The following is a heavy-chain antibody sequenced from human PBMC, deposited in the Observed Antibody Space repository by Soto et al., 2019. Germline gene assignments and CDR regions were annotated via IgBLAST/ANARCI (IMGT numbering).Heavy chain of an antibody. V-gene: IGHV3-23*01. CDR2: ISGSGGST. CDR3: AKTRVIAVVGTDY. CDR1: GFTFSCYA. D-gene: IGHD6-19*01. Sequence: GGSLRLSCAASGFTFSCYAMRWVRQAPGKGLEWVSAISGSGGSTYYADSVKGRFTISRDYSKNTLCLQMNSLRAEDTAVYYWAKTRVIAVVGTDYGGQGTLVTVSS. J-gene: IGHJ4*02.